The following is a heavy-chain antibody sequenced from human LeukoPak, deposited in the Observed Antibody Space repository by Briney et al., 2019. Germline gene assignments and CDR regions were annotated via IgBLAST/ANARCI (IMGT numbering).Heavy chain of an antibody. CDR1: GFTFSSYA. CDR3: ARDTYDSSGYYCY. Sequence: GGSLRLSCAASGFTFSSYAMSWVRQAPGKGLEWVSGISGSGGSTYYADSLKGRFTISRDNAKNSLYLQMNSLRADDTAVYYCARDTYDSSGYYCYWGQGTLVSVSS. J-gene: IGHJ4*02. V-gene: IGHV3-23*01. CDR2: ISGSGGST. D-gene: IGHD3-22*01.